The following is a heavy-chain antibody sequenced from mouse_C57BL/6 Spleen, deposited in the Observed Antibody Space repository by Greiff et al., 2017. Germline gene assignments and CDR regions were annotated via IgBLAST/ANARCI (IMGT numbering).Heavy chain of an antibody. CDR1: GFTFSDYG. Sequence: EVKLVASGGGLVKPGGSLKLSCAASGFTFSDYGMHWVRQAPEKGLEWVAYISSGSSTIYYADTVKGRFTISRDNAKNTLFLQMTSLRSEDTAMYYCARSTVYYAMDYWGQGTSVTVSS. CDR3: ARSTVYYAMDY. CDR2: ISSGSSTI. J-gene: IGHJ4*01. V-gene: IGHV5-17*01.